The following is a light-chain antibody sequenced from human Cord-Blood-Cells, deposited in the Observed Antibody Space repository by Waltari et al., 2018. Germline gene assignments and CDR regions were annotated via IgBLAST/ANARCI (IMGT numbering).Light chain of an antibody. CDR2: RNN. J-gene: IGLJ3*02. Sequence: QSVLTQSPSASGTPGQRVTISCSGSSSNIGSNYVYWYQQLPGTDPKLLIYRNNQRPSWVPDRFAGSKSGTSASLAISGLRSEDEADYYCAAWDDSLSGWVFGGGTKLTVL. CDR3: AAWDDSLSGWV. V-gene: IGLV1-47*01. CDR1: SSNIGSNY.